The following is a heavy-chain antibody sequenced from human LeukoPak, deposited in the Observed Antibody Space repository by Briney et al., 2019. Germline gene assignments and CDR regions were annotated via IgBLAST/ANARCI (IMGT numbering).Heavy chain of an antibody. CDR1: GGSISRSSYY. D-gene: IGHD4-23*01. V-gene: IGHV4-39*01. CDR2: IYYSGNT. CDR3: ARPHPYGGNSFDP. J-gene: IGHJ5*02. Sequence: HLETLSLTCTVSGGSISRSSYYWGGIRQPPGEGLEWIGSIYYSGNTYYNPSLKSRVTISVDTSKNQFSLKLSSVTATDTAVYYCARPHPYGGNSFDPWGQGTPVTVSS.